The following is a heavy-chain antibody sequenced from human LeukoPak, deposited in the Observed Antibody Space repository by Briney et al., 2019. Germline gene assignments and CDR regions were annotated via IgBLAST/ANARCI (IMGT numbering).Heavy chain of an antibody. CDR3: ARDRSYYDSSGYYRLNDAFDI. V-gene: IGHV1-18*01. CDR2: ISTYNGDT. CDR1: GYRFSSYG. D-gene: IGHD3-22*01. J-gene: IGHJ3*02. Sequence: ASVKVSCKASGYRFSSYGISWVRQAPGQGLEWMGWISTYNGDTNYAQKVQGRVTMTTDTSTSTAYMELRSLRSDDTAVYYCARDRSYYDSSGYYRLNDAFDIWGQGTMVTVSS.